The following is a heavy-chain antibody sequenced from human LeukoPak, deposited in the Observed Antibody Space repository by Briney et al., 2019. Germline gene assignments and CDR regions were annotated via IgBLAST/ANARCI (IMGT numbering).Heavy chain of an antibody. Sequence: GGSLRLSCAASGFTFRNYWMHWVRQAPGEGLVWVSRINRAGSSNTSADSVTGRFIMSRDNAKNTPYLQMNSLRAADTAVYYCARGGFGIVVVSAIDYWGQGTLVTASS. CDR3: ARGGFGIVVVSAIDY. J-gene: IGHJ4*02. D-gene: IGHD2-21*01. V-gene: IGHV3-74*01. CDR1: GFTFRNYW. CDR2: INRAGSSN.